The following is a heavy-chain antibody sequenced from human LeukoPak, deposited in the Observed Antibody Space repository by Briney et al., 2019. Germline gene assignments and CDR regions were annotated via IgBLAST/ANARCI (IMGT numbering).Heavy chain of an antibody. D-gene: IGHD5-24*01. CDR3: ARTENYIPEDCFDP. CDR1: GGSISSYY. J-gene: IGHJ5*02. V-gene: IGHV4-4*07. Sequence: SETLSLTCTVSGGSISSYYWSWIRQPAGKGLEWIARIYSSGSTNYNPSLKSRVTMSVDTSKNQFSLELSSVTAADTALYYCARTENYIPEDCFDPWGQGTLVTVSS. CDR2: IYSSGST.